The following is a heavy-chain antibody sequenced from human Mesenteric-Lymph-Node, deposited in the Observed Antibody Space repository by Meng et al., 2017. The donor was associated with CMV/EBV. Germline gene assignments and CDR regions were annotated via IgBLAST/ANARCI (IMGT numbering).Heavy chain of an antibody. J-gene: IGHJ2*01. CDR1: GFSISTYY. CDR3: ARAPLSYWYFDV. Sequence: CAVSGFSISTYYMSWIRQAPGKGLEWVSYISPTGDTIYYADSVKGRFTVSRDNSKNTLYLQMNSLRAEDTAVYYCARAPLSYWYFDVWGRGTLVTVSS. V-gene: IGHV3-11*01. CDR2: ISPTGDTI.